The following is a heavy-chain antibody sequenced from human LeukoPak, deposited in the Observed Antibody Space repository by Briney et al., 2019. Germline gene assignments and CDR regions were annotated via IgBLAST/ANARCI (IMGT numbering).Heavy chain of an antibody. CDR3: ATETNGRHYDY. CDR2: IGPTGSDR. J-gene: IGHJ4*02. V-gene: IGHV3-21*06. D-gene: IGHD1-14*01. Sequence: GGSLRLSCTASGLTFSTSGFNWVRQAPGKGLEWVASIGPTGSDRYHADSIKGRFTISRDNADNFLYLQMNSLRAEDTAVYYCATETNGRHYDYWGQGTLVTVSS. CDR1: GLTFSTSG.